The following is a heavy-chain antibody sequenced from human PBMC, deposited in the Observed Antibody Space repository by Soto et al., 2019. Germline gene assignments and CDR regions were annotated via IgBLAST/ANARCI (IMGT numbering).Heavy chain of an antibody. D-gene: IGHD6-19*01. Sequence: GGSLRLSCAASGFTFSSSAMSWVRQAPGKGLEWVSAISGSGGSTYYADSVKGRFTISRDNSKNTLYLQMNSLRAEDTAVYYCAKDIGSSGWDNLFDYWGQGTLVTVSS. CDR2: ISGSGGST. CDR3: AKDIGSSGWDNLFDY. J-gene: IGHJ4*02. CDR1: GFTFSSSA. V-gene: IGHV3-23*01.